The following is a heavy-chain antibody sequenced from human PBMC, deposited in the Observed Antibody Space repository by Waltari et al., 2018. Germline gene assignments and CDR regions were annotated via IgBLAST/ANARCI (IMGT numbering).Heavy chain of an antibody. V-gene: IGHV1-69*13. CDR3: ARGPIIWGSYRSFDY. CDR1: GGNFSSYA. J-gene: IGHJ4*02. Sequence: QVQLVQSGAAVKKPGSAVKVSCKASGGNFSSYAISWVRQTPGQGLEWMGGIIPSFGTANYAQKFQGRVTITADESTSTAYMELSSLRSEDTAVYYCARGPIIWGSYRSFDYWGQGTLVTVSS. D-gene: IGHD3-16*02. CDR2: IIPSFGTA.